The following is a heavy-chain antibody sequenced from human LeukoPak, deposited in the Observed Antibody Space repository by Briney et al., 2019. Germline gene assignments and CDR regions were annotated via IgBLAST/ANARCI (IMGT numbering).Heavy chain of an antibody. D-gene: IGHD3-10*02. CDR2: INDSGGGT. CDR1: EFTFSTYG. Sequence: GGSLRLSCAASEFTFSTYGMSWVRQAPGKGLEWVSGINDSGGGTYYADSVKGRFTISRDNSKNTLYLQMNSLRAEDTAVYYCSKASYYVLPCFDSWGQGTLVTVSS. CDR3: SKASYYVLPCFDS. J-gene: IGHJ4*02. V-gene: IGHV3-23*01.